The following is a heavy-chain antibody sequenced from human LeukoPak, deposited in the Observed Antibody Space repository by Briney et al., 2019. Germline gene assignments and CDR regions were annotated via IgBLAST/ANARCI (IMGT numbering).Heavy chain of an antibody. V-gene: IGHV4-31*03. Sequence: SQTLSLTCTVSGGSIRSGGYYWSWVRQHPGKGLEWIGYIYYSGSTYYNPSLKSRVTISVDTSKNQFSLKLSSVTAADTAVYYCARAYYDFWSGIEDWGQGTLVTVSS. CDR3: ARAYYDFWSGIED. CDR1: GGSIRSGGYY. CDR2: IYYSGST. D-gene: IGHD3-3*01. J-gene: IGHJ4*02.